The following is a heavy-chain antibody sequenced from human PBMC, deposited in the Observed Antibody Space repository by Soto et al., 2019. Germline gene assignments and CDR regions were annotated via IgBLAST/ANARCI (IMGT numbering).Heavy chain of an antibody. Sequence: SETLSLTCSVSGVSVSSPSFYWAWVRQSPGKGLEWIGSLYYIGSAYYSPSLKSRITISAYSSRNQFSLKLASVTAADTGLYFCTRQTTGGYPPQKFDHGGQGALVTVSS. J-gene: IGHJ4*02. CDR3: TRQTTGGYPPQKFDH. CDR1: GVSVSSPSFY. CDR2: LYYIGSA. D-gene: IGHD2-15*01. V-gene: IGHV4-39*01.